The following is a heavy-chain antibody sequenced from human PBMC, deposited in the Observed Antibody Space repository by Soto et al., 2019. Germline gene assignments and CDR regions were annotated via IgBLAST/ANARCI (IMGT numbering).Heavy chain of an antibody. V-gene: IGHV3-48*01. CDR3: TRSAYMDV. D-gene: IGHD2-2*01. Sequence: PGVSLRLSFAASGFTFSSYSMNWVRQAPGKGLEWVSYISSGSSTIYYADSVKGRFTISRDNAKNSLYLQMDSLRAEDTAVYYATRSAYMDVWGTGTTVTVSS. CDR2: ISSGSSTI. CDR1: GFTFSSYS. J-gene: IGHJ6*03.